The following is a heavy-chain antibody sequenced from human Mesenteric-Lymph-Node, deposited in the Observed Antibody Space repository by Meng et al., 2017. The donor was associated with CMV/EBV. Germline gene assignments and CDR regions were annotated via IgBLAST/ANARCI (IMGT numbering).Heavy chain of an antibody. CDR2: ISSNHYYI. CDR3: ARDDYGDWYFDY. CDR1: GFTFSRYN. V-gene: IGHV3-21*01. D-gene: IGHD4-17*01. J-gene: IGHJ4*02. Sequence: GESLKISCAASGFTFSRYNLNWVRQAPGNGLEWISSISSNHYYIYYADSVKGRFTISRDNAKNSLYLQMNSLRAEDTAVYYCARDDYGDWYFDYWGQGTLVTVSS.